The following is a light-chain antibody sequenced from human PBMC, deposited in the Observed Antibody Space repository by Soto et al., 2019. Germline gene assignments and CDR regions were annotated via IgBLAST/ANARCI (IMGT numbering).Light chain of an antibody. CDR3: QQRSNWRST. Sequence: EIGLTQSQATLSLSPGERATLSCRASQSVSSSLAWYQQKPGQAPRLLIYDASNRATGIPARFSGSGSGTYFTLTISSLEPEDFAVYYCQQRSNWRSTFGQGTRLEIK. CDR2: DAS. J-gene: IGKJ5*01. CDR1: QSVSSS. V-gene: IGKV3-11*01.